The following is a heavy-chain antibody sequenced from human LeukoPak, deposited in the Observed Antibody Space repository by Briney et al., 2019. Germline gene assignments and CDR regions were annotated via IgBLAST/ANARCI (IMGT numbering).Heavy chain of an antibody. D-gene: IGHD3-9*01. CDR1: GGSFSGYY. CDR3: ARGLGLILFLTGYYPPRNYNWFDP. J-gene: IGHJ5*02. V-gene: IGHV4-34*01. Sequence: PAETLSLTCAVYGGSFSGYYWSWIRQPPGKGLEWIGEINHSGSTNYNPSLKSRVTISVDTSKNQFSLKLSSVTAADTAVYYCARGLGLILFLTGYYPPRNYNWFDPWGQGTLVTVSS. CDR2: INHSGST.